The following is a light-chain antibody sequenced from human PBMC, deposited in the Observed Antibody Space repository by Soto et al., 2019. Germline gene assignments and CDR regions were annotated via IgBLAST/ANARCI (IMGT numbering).Light chain of an antibody. V-gene: IGLV2-14*01. Sequence: QSALTQPASVSGSPGQSITISCTGTSSDVGGYNYVSWYQQHPGKAPKLMIYDVSNGPSGVSNRFSGSKSGNTASLTISGLQAEDEADYYCSSYTSSSTVVFGGGTKLTV. CDR1: SSDVGGYNY. CDR2: DVS. CDR3: SSYTSSSTVV. J-gene: IGLJ2*01.